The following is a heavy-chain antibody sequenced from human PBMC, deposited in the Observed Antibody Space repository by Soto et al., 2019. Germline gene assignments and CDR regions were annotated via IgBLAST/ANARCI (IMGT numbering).Heavy chain of an antibody. CDR1: GFTFSSYS. D-gene: IGHD3-10*01. Sequence: EVQLVESGGGLVQPGGSLRLSCAASGFTFSSYSMNWVRQAPGKGLEWVSYISSSGSTIYYADSVKGRFTISRDNAKNSLYLKMTSLRAEDTAVYYCARDSVEVVWFGDLGSYYYYYMDFWGKGTTVTVSS. V-gene: IGHV3-48*01. CDR3: ARDSVEVVWFGDLGSYYYYYMDF. CDR2: ISSSGSTI. J-gene: IGHJ6*03.